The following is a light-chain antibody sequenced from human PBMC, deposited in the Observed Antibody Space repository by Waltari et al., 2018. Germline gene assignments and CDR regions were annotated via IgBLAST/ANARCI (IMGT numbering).Light chain of an antibody. V-gene: IGKV3-20*01. CDR2: GTS. CDR3: QQYGSPPFT. J-gene: IGKJ2*01. Sequence: EIVLTQSPGTLPLSTGERATVSCRASQSVSSSYLGWYQQKLGQAPRLLIYGTSNRAFGIPDRFNGSGSGTDFSLTISRLEPEDFAVYYCQQYGSPPFTFGQGTKVEMK. CDR1: QSVSSSY.